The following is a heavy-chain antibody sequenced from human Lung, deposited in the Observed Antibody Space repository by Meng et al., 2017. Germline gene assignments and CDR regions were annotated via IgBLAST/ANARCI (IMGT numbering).Heavy chain of an antibody. Sequence: QRWGQVPLKPSWILALTCVASGGSFIDYYWGWIRQPRGKGLGWIGEINHSGSTNYNPSPESRATISVDTSQNNLSLKLSSVTAADSAVYYCARGPTTMAHDFDYWGQGTLVTVSS. D-gene: IGHD4-11*01. V-gene: IGHV4-34*01. CDR1: GGSFIDYY. CDR2: INHSGST. CDR3: ARGPTTMAHDFDY. J-gene: IGHJ4*02.